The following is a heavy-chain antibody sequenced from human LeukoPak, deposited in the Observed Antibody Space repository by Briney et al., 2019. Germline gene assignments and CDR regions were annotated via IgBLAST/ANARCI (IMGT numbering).Heavy chain of an antibody. CDR3: ARVLGVGSKIAVAGLDY. V-gene: IGHV4-39*07. J-gene: IGHJ4*02. CDR1: GDSISSSSSY. CDR2: INHSGST. Sequence: SETLSLTCTVSGDSISSSSSYWGWIRQPPGKGLEWIAEINHSGSTYYNPSLKSRVTISVDTPKNQFSLKLSSVTAADTAVYYCARVLGVGSKIAVAGLDYWGQGTLVTVSS. D-gene: IGHD6-19*01.